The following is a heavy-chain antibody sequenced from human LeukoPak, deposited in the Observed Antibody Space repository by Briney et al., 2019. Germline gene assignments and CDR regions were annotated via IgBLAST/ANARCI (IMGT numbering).Heavy chain of an antibody. D-gene: IGHD4-17*01. CDR1: GFTFSSYA. J-gene: IGHJ4*02. V-gene: IGHV3-23*01. CDR3: AKSPMTTVTTYFDY. Sequence: GGSLRLSCAASGFTFSSYAMSWVRQAPGKGLQWVSAISSSGGSTYYADSVKGRFTISRDNSKNTLYLQMNSLRAEDTAVYYCAKSPMTTVTTYFDYWGQGTLVTVSS. CDR2: ISSSGGST.